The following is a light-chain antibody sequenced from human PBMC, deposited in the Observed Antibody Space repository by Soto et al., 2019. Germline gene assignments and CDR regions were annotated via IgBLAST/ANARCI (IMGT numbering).Light chain of an antibody. CDR1: SSNIGSNY. CDR3: ATWDNMLSAVL. J-gene: IGLJ2*01. CDR2: DDN. V-gene: IGLV1-51*01. Sequence: QSVLTQPPSVSAAPGQKVTISCSGSSSNIGSNYVSWYQHLPGTAPKLLVFDDNKRPSRIPDRFAASKSGTSATLGIAGLQTGGEADYYCATWDNMLSAVLFGGGTKLTV.